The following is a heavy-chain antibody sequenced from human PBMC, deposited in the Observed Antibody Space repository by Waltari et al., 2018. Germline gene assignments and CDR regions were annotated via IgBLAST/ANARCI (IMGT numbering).Heavy chain of an antibody. CDR1: GGSISSGSYY. Sequence: QVQLQESGPGLVKPSQTLSLTCTVSGGSISSGSYYWSWIRQPAGKGLEWIGYIYTSGTTNYNPSLKSRVTISVDTSKNQFSLKLSSVTAADTAVYYCARDIAVAANDAFDIWGQGTMVTVSS. CDR3: ARDIAVAANDAFDI. D-gene: IGHD6-19*01. J-gene: IGHJ3*02. V-gene: IGHV4-61*09. CDR2: IYTSGTT.